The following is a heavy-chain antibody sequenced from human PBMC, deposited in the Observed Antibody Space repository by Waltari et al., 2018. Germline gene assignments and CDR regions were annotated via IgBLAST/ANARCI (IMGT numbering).Heavy chain of an antibody. CDR3: AREGISGSGEYYGMDV. D-gene: IGHD1-26*01. CDR2: IWHDGSQT. J-gene: IGHJ6*02. Sequence: QVHLLESVGGVVQPGTSLRLSCTVSGFAFFTHRMPWVRQAPRKGVEWVGVIWHDGSQTYYGDSVKGRFTISRDNSKNMVYLQVDSLKVEDTAVYYCAREGISGSGEYYGMDVWGQGTTVTVS. V-gene: IGHV3-33*01. CDR1: GFAFFTHR.